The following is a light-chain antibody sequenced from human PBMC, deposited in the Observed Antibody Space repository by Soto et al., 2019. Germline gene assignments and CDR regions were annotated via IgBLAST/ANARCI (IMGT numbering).Light chain of an antibody. CDR1: QSVSTF. CDR2: DAS. Sequence: EIVLTQSPATLSLSPGERAALSYRASQSVSTFLAWYPHKPGQAPRLLIYDASNRATGIPARFSGSGSGTDSTLTISSLEPENSAFYYCQQRSNCWTFGQGTKVEIK. V-gene: IGKV3-11*01. CDR3: QQRSNCWT. J-gene: IGKJ1*01.